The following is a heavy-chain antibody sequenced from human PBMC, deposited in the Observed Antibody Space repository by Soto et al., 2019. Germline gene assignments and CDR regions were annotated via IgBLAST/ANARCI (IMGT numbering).Heavy chain of an antibody. CDR2: IRSNAAGGTA. CDR1: GHIFTGAW. J-gene: IGHJ3*01. D-gene: IGHD4-17*01. CDR3: WDTVVTGGDFDF. Sequence: EVQLVESGGGLVKPGGSLRLSCTAYGHIFTGAWMNWVRQPPGKGLEWVGRIRSNAAGGTADYAAPVKGRFIISRDDSKNMVFLQMDGLKTEDTALYYCWDTVVTGGDFDFWGRGTMVTVSS. V-gene: IGHV3-15*07.